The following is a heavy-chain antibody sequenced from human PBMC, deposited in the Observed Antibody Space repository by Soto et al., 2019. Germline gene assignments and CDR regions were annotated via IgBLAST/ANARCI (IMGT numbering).Heavy chain of an antibody. CDR1: GFTFSSYG. V-gene: IGHV3-33*01. J-gene: IGHJ6*02. CDR2: IWYDGSNK. Sequence: QVQLVESGGGVVQPGRSLRLSCAASGFTFSSYGMHWVRQAPGKGLEWVAVIWYDGSNKYYADSVKGRFTISRDNSKNTLYLQTNSLRAEDTAVYYCARDNRSYLGMDVWGQGTTVTVSS. CDR3: ARDNRSYLGMDV.